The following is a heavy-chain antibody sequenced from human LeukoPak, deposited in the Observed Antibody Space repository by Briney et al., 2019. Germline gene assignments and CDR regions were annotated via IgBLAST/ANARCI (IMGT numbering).Heavy chain of an antibody. J-gene: IGHJ3*02. CDR2: INPRGGST. CDR3: ARVKSYYYDTSDKDAFDI. Sequence: ASVNVSCKASGYTFTSHFIHWVRQAPGQGLEWMGIINPRGGSTSYTQKFQGRVTMTRDTSTSTVYMELSSLRSEDTAVYYCARVKSYYYDTSDKDAFDIWGQGTMVTVSS. D-gene: IGHD3-22*01. V-gene: IGHV1-46*01. CDR1: GYTFTSHF.